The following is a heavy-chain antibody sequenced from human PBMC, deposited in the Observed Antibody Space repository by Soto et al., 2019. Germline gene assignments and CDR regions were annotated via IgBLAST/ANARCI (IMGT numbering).Heavy chain of an antibody. CDR1: GFTFSSYS. D-gene: IGHD3-22*01. CDR2: ISSSSSYI. CDR3: ARDRGIVVVRGESDAFDI. J-gene: IGHJ3*02. Sequence: GGSLRLSCAASGFTFSSYSMNWVRQAPGKGLEWVSSISSSSSYIYYADSVKGRFTISRDNAKNSLYLQMNSLRAEDTAVYYCARDRGIVVVRGESDAFDIWGQGTMVTVSS. V-gene: IGHV3-21*01.